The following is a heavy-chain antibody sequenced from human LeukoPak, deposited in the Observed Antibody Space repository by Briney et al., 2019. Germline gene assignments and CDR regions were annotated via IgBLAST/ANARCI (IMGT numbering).Heavy chain of an antibody. J-gene: IGHJ3*02. D-gene: IGHD3-10*01. V-gene: IGHV3-30-3*01. CDR1: GFTFSSYA. CDR2: ISYDGSNK. Sequence: PGGSLRLSCAASGFTFSSYAMHWVRQAPGKGLEWVAVISYDGSNKYYADSVKGRFTISRDNSKNTLYLQMNSLRAEDTAVYYCARDSPYGSGGYYPDAFDIWGQGTMVTVSS. CDR3: ARDSPYGSGGYYPDAFDI.